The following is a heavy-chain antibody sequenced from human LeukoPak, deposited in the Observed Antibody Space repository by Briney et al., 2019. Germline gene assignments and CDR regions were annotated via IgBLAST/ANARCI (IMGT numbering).Heavy chain of an antibody. J-gene: IGHJ6*02. D-gene: IGHD2-2*01. CDR2: ISYDGSNK. V-gene: IGHV3-30*03. CDR1: GFTFSSYG. Sequence: GGSLRLSCAASGFTFSSYGMHWVRQAPGKGLEWVAVISYDGSNKYYADSVKGRFTISGDNSKNTLYLQMNSLRAEDTAVYYCARDPGADQLLSYYYYGMDVWGQGTTVTVSS. CDR3: ARDPGADQLLSYYYYGMDV.